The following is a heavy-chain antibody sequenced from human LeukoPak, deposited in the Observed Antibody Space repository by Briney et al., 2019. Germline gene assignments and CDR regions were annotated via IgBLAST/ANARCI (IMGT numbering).Heavy chain of an antibody. J-gene: IGHJ6*03. CDR2: IYTSGST. V-gene: IGHV4-4*07. CDR1: GGSISSYY. CDR3: ARDIAVAGPWEDYYYYMDV. Sequence: PSETLSLTCTVSGGSISSYYWSWIRQPAGKGLEWIGRIYTSGSTNYNPSLKGRVTMSVDTSKNQFSLKLSSVTAADTAVYYCARDIAVAGPWEDYYYYMDVWGKGTTVTISS. D-gene: IGHD6-19*01.